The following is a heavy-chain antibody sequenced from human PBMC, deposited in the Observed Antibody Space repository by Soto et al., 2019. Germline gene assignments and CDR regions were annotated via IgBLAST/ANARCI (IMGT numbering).Heavy chain of an antibody. CDR3: AKDLRELVPNDY. CDR1: GFTFSTYA. Sequence: GGSLRLSCVASGFTFSTYAMSWVRQAPGKGLEWVSVISGSGGDTYYADSVKGRFTISRDNSKNTLYLQMNSLRAEDTAVYYCAKDLRELVPNDYWGQGTLVTVSS. J-gene: IGHJ4*02. CDR2: ISGSGGDT. D-gene: IGHD6-13*01. V-gene: IGHV3-23*01.